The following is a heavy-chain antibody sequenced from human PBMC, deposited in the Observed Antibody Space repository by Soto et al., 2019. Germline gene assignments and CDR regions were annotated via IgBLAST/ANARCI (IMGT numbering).Heavy chain of an antibody. CDR2: ISGSGAGT. J-gene: IGHJ4*02. CDR3: AKSAGATATRRWCDY. CDR1: GFTFSTYA. V-gene: IGHV3-23*01. Sequence: EVQLLESGGGLVQPGGSLRLSCAASGFTFSTYAMSWVRQAPGKGLEWVSAISGSGAGTAYADSVKGRFTVSRDDSKSTLHLEMNSLRAEDTAVYYCAKSAGATATRRWCDYWGRGTLVTVSS. D-gene: IGHD2-15*01.